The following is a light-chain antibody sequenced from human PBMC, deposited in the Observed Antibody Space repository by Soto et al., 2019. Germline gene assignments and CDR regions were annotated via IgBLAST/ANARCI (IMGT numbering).Light chain of an antibody. J-gene: IGKJ1*01. CDR2: GAS. CDR1: QSVISQ. V-gene: IGKV3-11*01. Sequence: EIVLTQSPATLSLSPGEGATVSCRASQSVISQLAWYQQKPGQAPRLLIYGASSRATGIPVRFSGSGSGTDFTLTISSLQPEDFATYYCQQYDNWPTFGQGTKVDIK. CDR3: QQYDNWPT.